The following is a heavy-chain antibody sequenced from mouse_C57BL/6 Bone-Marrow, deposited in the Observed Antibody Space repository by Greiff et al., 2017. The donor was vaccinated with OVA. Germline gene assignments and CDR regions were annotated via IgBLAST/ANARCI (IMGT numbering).Heavy chain of an antibody. CDR1: GYPFTSYW. V-gene: IGHV1-50*01. CDR2: IDPSDSYT. Sequence: QFQLQQPAAELVKPGASVKLSCMASGYPFTSYWMQWVKLRPGQGLEWIGEIDPSDSYTNSIKKFKGKATLTVDTSTSTAYMQLSSLTSEDSAVDYGARSRVPYGSGPDYWGKGTTLTVAS. D-gene: IGHD1-1*01. CDR3: ARSRVPYGSGPDY. J-gene: IGHJ2*01.